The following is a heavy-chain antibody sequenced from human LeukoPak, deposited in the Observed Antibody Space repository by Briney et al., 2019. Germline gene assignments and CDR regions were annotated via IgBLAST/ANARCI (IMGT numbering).Heavy chain of an antibody. CDR3: ATGFSMAVAGTREEFDY. D-gene: IGHD6-19*01. CDR1: GYTLTELS. J-gene: IGHJ4*02. V-gene: IGHV1-24*01. CDR2: FDPEDGET. Sequence: ASVKVSCKVSGYTLTELSMHWVRQAPGKGLEWMGGFDPEDGETIYAQKFQGRVTMTEDTSTDTAYMELSSLRSEDTAVYYCATGFSMAVAGTREEFDYWGQGTLVTVSS.